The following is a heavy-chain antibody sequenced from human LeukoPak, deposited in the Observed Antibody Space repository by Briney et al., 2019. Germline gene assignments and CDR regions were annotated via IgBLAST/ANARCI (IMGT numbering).Heavy chain of an antibody. CDR2: ISGTGGST. Sequence: GVSLGLSCAASGFIFSSSAMTWVRQAPGKGLEWVSAISGTGGSTVYADSVKGRLTISRDNSKNTLYLQMSSLRDEDTAIYYCTKGGSHAPLDYWGQGTLVTVSS. V-gene: IGHV3-23*01. D-gene: IGHD3-10*01. CDR1: GFIFSSSA. J-gene: IGHJ4*02. CDR3: TKGGSHAPLDY.